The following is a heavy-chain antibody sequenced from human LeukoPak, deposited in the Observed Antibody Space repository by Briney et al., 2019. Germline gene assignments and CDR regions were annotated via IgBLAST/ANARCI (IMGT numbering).Heavy chain of an antibody. D-gene: IGHD4/OR15-4a*01. CDR3: ARVYGGYYYYYYYMDV. CDR1: GYTFTSYD. CDR2: MNPNSGNT. V-gene: IGHV1-8*01. Sequence: ASVKVSCKASGYTFTSYDINWVRQATGQGLEWVGWMNPNSGNTGYAQKFQGRVTMTRNTSISTAYMELSSLRSEDTAVYYCARVYGGYYYYYYYMDVWGKGTTVTVSS. J-gene: IGHJ6*03.